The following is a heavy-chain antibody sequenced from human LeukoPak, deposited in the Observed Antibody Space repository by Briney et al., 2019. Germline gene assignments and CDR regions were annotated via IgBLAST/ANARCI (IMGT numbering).Heavy chain of an antibody. Sequence: SETLSLTCTVSGGSISSSSYYWGWIRQPPGKGLEWIGSIYYSGSTYYNPSLKSRVTISVDTSKNQFSLKLSSVTAADTAVYYCARGGTLGIAVAGRPNWFDPWGQGTLVTVSS. CDR3: ARGGTLGIAVAGRPNWFDP. V-gene: IGHV4-39*01. D-gene: IGHD6-19*01. CDR2: IYYSGST. CDR1: GGSISSSSYY. J-gene: IGHJ5*02.